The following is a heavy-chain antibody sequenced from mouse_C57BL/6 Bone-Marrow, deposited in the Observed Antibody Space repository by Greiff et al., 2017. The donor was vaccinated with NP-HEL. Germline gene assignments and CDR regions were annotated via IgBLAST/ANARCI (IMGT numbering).Heavy chain of an antibody. CDR1: GFTFSDYY. CDR3: ARHHYGSPSFAY. CDR2: ISNGGGST. Sequence: DVMLVESGGGLVQPGGSLKLSCAASGFTFSDYYMYWVRQTPEKRLEWVAYISNGGGSTYYPDTVKGRFTISRDNAKNTLYLQMSRLKSEDTAMYYCARHHYGSPSFAYWGQGTLVTVSA. D-gene: IGHD1-1*01. V-gene: IGHV5-12*01. J-gene: IGHJ3*01.